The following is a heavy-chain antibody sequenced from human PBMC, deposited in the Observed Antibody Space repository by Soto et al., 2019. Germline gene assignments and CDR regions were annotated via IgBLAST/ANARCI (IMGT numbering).Heavy chain of an antibody. V-gene: IGHV1-69*12. J-gene: IGHJ6*02. D-gene: IGHD6-19*01. Sequence: QVQLVQSGAEVKKPGSSVKVSCKASGGTFSSYAISWVRQAPGQGLEWMGGIIPIFGTANYAQKFQGRVTITVDESTSTAYMELSSLRSEDTAVYYCARDPPKLAGTVPYGMDVWGQGTTVTVSS. CDR2: IIPIFGTA. CDR3: ARDPPKLAGTVPYGMDV. CDR1: GGTFSSYA.